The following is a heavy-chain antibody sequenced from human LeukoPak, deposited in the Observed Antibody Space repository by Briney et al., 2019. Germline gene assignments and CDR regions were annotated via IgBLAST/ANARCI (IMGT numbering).Heavy chain of an antibody. CDR3: ARVLDYYGSV. CDR2: MNPNSGNT. D-gene: IGHD3-10*01. CDR1: GYTFTGYY. V-gene: IGHV1-8*02. J-gene: IGHJ4*02. Sequence: ASVKVSCKASGYTFTGYYMHWVRQAPGQGLEWMGWMNPNSGNTGYAPKFQGRVTMTRNTSITTAYMELSSLRSQDTAVYYCARVLDYYGSVWGQGTLVTVSS.